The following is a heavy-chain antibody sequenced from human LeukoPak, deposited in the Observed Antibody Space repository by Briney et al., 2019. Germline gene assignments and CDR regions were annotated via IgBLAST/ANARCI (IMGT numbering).Heavy chain of an antibody. CDR3: ARISAYGGNSPRAFDI. J-gene: IGHJ3*02. V-gene: IGHV4-34*01. CDR2: INHSGST. D-gene: IGHD4-23*01. Sequence: PSETLSLTCAVYIRSYSVHYWSWIRQPPGKGLEWIGEINHSGSTNYNPPLKSRVTISVDTSKNQFSLKLSSVTAADTAVYYCARISAYGGNSPRAFDIWGQGTVVTVSS. CDR1: IRSYSVHY.